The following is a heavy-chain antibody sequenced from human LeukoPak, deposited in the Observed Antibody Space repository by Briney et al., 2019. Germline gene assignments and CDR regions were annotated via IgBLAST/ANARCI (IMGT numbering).Heavy chain of an antibody. CDR2: ISWNSGSI. Sequence: GGSLRLSCAASGFTFDDYAMHWVRQAPGKGLEWVSGISWNSGSIGYADSVKGRFTISRDNAKNSLYLQMNSLRAEDTAVYYCARYDSSDYYFDYWGQGTLVTVSS. J-gene: IGHJ4*02. V-gene: IGHV3-9*01. CDR3: ARYDSSDYYFDY. D-gene: IGHD3-22*01. CDR1: GFTFDDYA.